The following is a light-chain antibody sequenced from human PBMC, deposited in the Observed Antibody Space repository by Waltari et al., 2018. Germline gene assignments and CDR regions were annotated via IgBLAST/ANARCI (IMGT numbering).Light chain of an antibody. Sequence: AIRITQSPSSLSASTGDRVTITCGASQGISSYLAWYQQKPGKAPKVLIYAGSTLQSGVPSRLRGSGSGTDFTLTISCLQSEDFAIYYCQQYYSNPATFGQGTKVEIK. CDR3: QQYYSNPAT. V-gene: IGKV1-8*01. J-gene: IGKJ1*01. CDR1: QGISSY. CDR2: AGS.